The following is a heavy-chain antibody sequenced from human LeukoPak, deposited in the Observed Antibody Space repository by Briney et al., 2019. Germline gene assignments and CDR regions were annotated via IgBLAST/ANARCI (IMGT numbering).Heavy chain of an antibody. V-gene: IGHV4-34*01. CDR2: INHSGST. D-gene: IGHD1-1*01. CDR3: ARWGRPGVRYYYMDV. Sequence: TSETLSLTCAVYGGSFSSYYWSWIRQPPGKGLEWIGEINHSGSTNYNPSLKSRVTISVDTSKNQFSLKLSSVTAADTAVYYCARWGRPGVRYYYMDVWGKGTTVTVSS. J-gene: IGHJ6*03. CDR1: GGSFSSYY.